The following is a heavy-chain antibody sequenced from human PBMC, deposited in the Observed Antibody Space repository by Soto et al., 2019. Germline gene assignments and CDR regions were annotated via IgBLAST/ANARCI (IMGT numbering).Heavy chain of an antibody. V-gene: IGHV1-2*02. CDR1: AYIFTDYY. Sequence: ASVKVSCKASAYIFTDYYIHWVRQAPGQGLEWMGWINPNYDDTRYAQKFRGRVTVTMDTSISTAYMDLTRLTSDDTAVYYCARDSAAGAGIGWDYWGQGTLVTVSS. CDR3: ARDSAAGAGIGWDY. J-gene: IGHJ4*01. D-gene: IGHD6-13*01. CDR2: INPNYDDT.